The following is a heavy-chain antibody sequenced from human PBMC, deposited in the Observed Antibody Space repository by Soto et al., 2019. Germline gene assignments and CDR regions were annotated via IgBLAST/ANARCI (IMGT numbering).Heavy chain of an antibody. J-gene: IGHJ3*02. CDR2: IIPLVGKT. CDR1: GGTLSSYT. Sequence: QFQLVQSGAEVKKPGSSVKVSCRTSGGTLSSYTCCWVRQAPGQGLEWMGRIIPLVGKTTYGQRFQDRLSISADKETSTTYLELRNLSSVDTAVYSCAGRLGAAACDRWGPGTMVPVSS. V-gene: IGHV1-69*02. CDR3: AGRLGAAACDR. D-gene: IGHD3-16*01.